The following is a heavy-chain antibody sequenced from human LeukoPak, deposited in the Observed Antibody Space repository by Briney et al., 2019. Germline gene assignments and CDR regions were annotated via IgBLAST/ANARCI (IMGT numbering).Heavy chain of an antibody. D-gene: IGHD4-17*01. CDR3: PKSGGVTTTLGY. J-gene: IGHJ4*02. CDR2: ISYDGSNK. Sequence: GGSLRLSCAASGFTFSRYGMHWVRQAPGKGLEWVAVISYDGSNKYYADSVKGRFTISRDNSKNTLYLQMNSLRAEDTAVYYCPKSGGVTTTLGYWGQGTLVTVSS. V-gene: IGHV3-30*18. CDR1: GFTFSRYG.